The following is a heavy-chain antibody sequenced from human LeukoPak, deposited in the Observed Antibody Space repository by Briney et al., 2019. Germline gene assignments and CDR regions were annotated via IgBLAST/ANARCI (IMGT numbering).Heavy chain of an antibody. CDR2: INTNNGNT. Sequence: ASVKVSCKASGYPFKSYGINWVRQAPGQGLEWMGWINTNNGNTNYAQKFQGRVTMTRDTSTSTAYMELRSLGSDDTAVYYCARKGCFDNCYLFDYWGQGTLVTVSS. V-gene: IGHV1-18*01. D-gene: IGHD1-20*01. J-gene: IGHJ4*02. CDR1: GYPFKSYG. CDR3: ARKGCFDNCYLFDY.